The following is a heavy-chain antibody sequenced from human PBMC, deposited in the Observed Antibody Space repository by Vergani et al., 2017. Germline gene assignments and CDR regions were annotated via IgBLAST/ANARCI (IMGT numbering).Heavy chain of an antibody. CDR1: GFKFSDHY. CDR3: AKNPSISTARHYYAMDV. Sequence: LEESGGGSVKPGGSLRLSCAASGFKFSDHYMSWIRQAPGKGLEWVSHISPGASTVSYTDSVTGRFTVSRDNDNNSLTLDMTTLRVEATAVYYCAKNPSISTARHYYAMDVWGQGTTVTVSS. J-gene: IGHJ6*02. D-gene: IGHD6-13*01. CDR2: ISPGASTV. V-gene: IGHV3-11*04.